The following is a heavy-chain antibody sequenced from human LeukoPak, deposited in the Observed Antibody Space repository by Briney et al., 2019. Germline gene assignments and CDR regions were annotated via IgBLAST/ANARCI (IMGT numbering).Heavy chain of an antibody. CDR2: ISSSSSYI. J-gene: IGHJ4*02. CDR3: ASHHDYGDYVDY. V-gene: IGHV3-21*01. D-gene: IGHD4-17*01. Sequence: GGSLRLSCAASGFTFSSCSMNWVRQAPGKGLEWVSSISSSSSYIYYADSVKGRFTISRDNAKNSLYLQMNSLRAEDTAVYYCASHHDYGDYVDYWGQGTLVTVSS. CDR1: GFTFSSCS.